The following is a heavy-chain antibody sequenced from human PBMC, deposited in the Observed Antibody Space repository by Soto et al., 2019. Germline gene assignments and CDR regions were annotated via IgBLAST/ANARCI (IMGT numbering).Heavy chain of an antibody. CDR3: TRLVDTGVVTRAFDD. CDR1: GFTFSGSI. D-gene: IGHD5-18*01. J-gene: IGHJ4*02. CDR2: ITSKPNGYAT. V-gene: IGHV3-73*01. Sequence: PGGSLRLSCAASGFTFSGSILHWGRQASGKGLEWIGRITSKPNGYATAYAASVKGRFIISRDDSKNTAYLQMNSLEVEDTAMYFCTRLVDTGVVTRAFDDWGQGALVTVSS.